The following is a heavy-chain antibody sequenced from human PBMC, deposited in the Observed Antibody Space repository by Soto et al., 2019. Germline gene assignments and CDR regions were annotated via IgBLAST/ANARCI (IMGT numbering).Heavy chain of an antibody. D-gene: IGHD3-10*01. J-gene: IGHJ4*02. CDR2: IYYSGST. Sequence: PSETLSLTCTVSGGSISRYYWSWIRQPPGKGLEWIGYIYYSGSTNYNPSLKSRVTISVDTSKNQFSLKLSSVTAADTAVYYCARVSARGLDYWGQGTLVTVSS. V-gene: IGHV4-59*01. CDR3: ARVSARGLDY. CDR1: GGSISRYY.